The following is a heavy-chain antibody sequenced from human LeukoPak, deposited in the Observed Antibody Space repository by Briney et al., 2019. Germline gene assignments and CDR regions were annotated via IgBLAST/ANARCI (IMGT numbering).Heavy chain of an antibody. CDR3: ARTVGYLPENWFDP. CDR2: IYYSGST. J-gene: IGHJ5*02. CDR1: GGSISSSSYY. D-gene: IGHD5-12*01. V-gene: IGHV4-39*07. Sequence: SETLSLTCTVSGGSISSSSYYWGWIRQPPGKGLEWIGSIYYSGSTYYNPSLKSRVTISVDTSKNQFSLKLSSVTAADTAVYYCARTVGYLPENWFDPWGQGTLVTVSS.